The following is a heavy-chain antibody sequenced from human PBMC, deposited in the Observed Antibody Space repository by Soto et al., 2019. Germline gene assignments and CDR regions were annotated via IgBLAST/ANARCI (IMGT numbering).Heavy chain of an antibody. D-gene: IGHD3-10*01. V-gene: IGHV4-59*01. CDR3: ARDTGYYYGLNWFDP. CDR1: GGSISSYY. CDR2: IYYSGST. J-gene: IGHJ5*02. Sequence: SETLSLTCTVSGGSISSYYWSWIRQPPGKGLEWIGYIYYSGSTNYNPSLKSRVTISVDTSKNQFSLKLSSVTAADTAVYYCARDTGYYYGLNWFDPWGQGTLVTVSS.